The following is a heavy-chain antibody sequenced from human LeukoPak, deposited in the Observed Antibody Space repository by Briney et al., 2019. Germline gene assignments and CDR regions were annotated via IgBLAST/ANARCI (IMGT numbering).Heavy chain of an antibody. D-gene: IGHD3-10*01. Sequence: YPGRSLRLSCAASGFTFSTYAMHWVRQAPGKGLEWVAVISYDGSNKYYADSVKGRFTISRENAKNSLYLQMNSLRAGDTAVYYCARAYRGYYGSGSYYNDAFDIWGQGTMVTVSS. CDR1: GFTFSTYA. V-gene: IGHV3-30*14. CDR2: ISYDGSNK. J-gene: IGHJ3*02. CDR3: ARAYRGYYGSGSYYNDAFDI.